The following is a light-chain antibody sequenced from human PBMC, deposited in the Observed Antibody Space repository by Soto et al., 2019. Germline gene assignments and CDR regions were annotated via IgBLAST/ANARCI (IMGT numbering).Light chain of an antibody. CDR1: SSDVGSYDL. V-gene: IGLV2-23*02. J-gene: IGLJ2*01. CDR3: CSFVRTNGLL. Sequence: QSVLTQPASVSGSPGQSITISCTGTSSDVGSYDLVSWYQHHSGKAPKIIIYEVNKRPSGISDRFSGSKSGNTASLIISGLQAEDEADYFCCSFVRTNGLLFGGGTKLTVL. CDR2: EVN.